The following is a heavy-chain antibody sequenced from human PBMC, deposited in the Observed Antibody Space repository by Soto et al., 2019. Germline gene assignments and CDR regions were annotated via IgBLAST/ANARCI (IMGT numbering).Heavy chain of an antibody. Sequence: QVQLVQSGAEVKKPGSSVKVSCKASGGTFSSYAISWVRQAPGQGLEWMGGIIPIFGTANYAQKFQGRVTITADESTSTAYRELSSLRSEDTAVYYCARDFGVGGYDSHCSGGSCYSNYYYGMDVWGQGTTVTVSS. CDR1: GGTFSSYA. D-gene: IGHD2-15*01. CDR2: IIPIFGTA. CDR3: ARDFGVGGYDSHCSGGSCYSNYYYGMDV. J-gene: IGHJ6*02. V-gene: IGHV1-69*01.